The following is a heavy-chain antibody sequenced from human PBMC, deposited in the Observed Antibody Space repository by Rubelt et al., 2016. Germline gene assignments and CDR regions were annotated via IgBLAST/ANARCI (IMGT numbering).Heavy chain of an antibody. Sequence: DVQVVESGGGLVQPGGSLTLSCTASGFSVSRSYMTWLRPAPGKGLEWVPMIYLSDSPDYADSVTGRLTISRNNSQNTQYLQMASLGAEDTAGYYCARAMAGGVESWGQGTLVTVSS. CDR3: ARAMAGGVES. V-gene: IGHV3-53*04. D-gene: IGHD1-26*01. CDR2: IYLSDSP. CDR1: GFSVSRSY. J-gene: IGHJ4*02.